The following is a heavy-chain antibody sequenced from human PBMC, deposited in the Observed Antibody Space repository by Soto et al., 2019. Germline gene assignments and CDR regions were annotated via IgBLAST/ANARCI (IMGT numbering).Heavy chain of an antibody. Sequence: QVQLVQSGAEVKKPGASVRVSCKASGYTFTTYGISWVRQAPGQGREWVGWISGHNGNTNYAQRLQGRGTMTTDPSKSTAYMELRSLRSDDTAVYSCAREGDAGRGQVVPAARGGAWTYNYYYGMDVWGQGTTVTVSS. D-gene: IGHD2-2*01. CDR3: AREGDAGRGQVVPAARGGAWTYNYYYGMDV. CDR1: GYTFTTYG. J-gene: IGHJ6*02. V-gene: IGHV1-18*01. CDR2: ISGHNGNT.